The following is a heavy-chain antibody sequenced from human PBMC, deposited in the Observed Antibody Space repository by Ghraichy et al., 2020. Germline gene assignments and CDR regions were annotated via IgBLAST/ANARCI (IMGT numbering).Heavy chain of an antibody. D-gene: IGHD3-22*01. CDR1: GGSVRSGSYY. Sequence: SETLSLTCTVSGGSVRSGSYYWSWIRQPPGKGLEWIGYIYYSGSTNYNPSLKSRVTISVDTSKNQFSLKLSSVTAADTAVYYCARGRSRHYYDRSANFDYWGQGTLVTVSS. J-gene: IGHJ4*02. CDR2: IYYSGST. V-gene: IGHV4-61*01. CDR3: ARGRSRHYYDRSANFDY.